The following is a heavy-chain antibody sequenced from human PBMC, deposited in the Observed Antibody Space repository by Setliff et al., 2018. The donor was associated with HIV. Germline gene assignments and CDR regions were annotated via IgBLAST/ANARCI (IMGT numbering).Heavy chain of an antibody. CDR2: ISHGGRS. J-gene: IGHJ4*02. CDR3: ALLEVPLIEGISPAL. D-gene: IGHD3-22*01. CDR1: NGSFSEYY. Sequence: SETLSLTCAVYNGSFSEYYWTWVRQPPGKELEWIGEISHGGRSTYNPSRKSRVAISVDTSKNQFSLKLNTVTAADTALYFCALLEVPLIEGISPALWGQGTLVTVSS. V-gene: IGHV4-34*01.